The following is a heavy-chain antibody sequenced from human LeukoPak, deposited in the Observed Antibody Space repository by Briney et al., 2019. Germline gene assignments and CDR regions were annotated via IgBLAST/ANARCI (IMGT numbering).Heavy chain of an antibody. CDR3: AGRYYYGSGSYYWFDP. CDR2: IYYSGST. CDR1: GESISGFY. Sequence: SETLSLTCTVSGESISGFYWTWIRQPPGKGLEWIGYIYYSGSTNYNPSLKSRVTMSVDTSKNQFSLKLSSVTAADTAVYYCAGRYYYGSGSYYWFDPWGQGTLVTVSS. V-gene: IGHV4-59*12. D-gene: IGHD3-10*01. J-gene: IGHJ5*02.